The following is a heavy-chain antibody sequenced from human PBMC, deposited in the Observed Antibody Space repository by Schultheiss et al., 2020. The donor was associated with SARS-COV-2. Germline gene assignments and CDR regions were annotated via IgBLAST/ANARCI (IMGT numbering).Heavy chain of an antibody. V-gene: IGHV3-30*01. D-gene: IGHD6-13*01. CDR2: ISYDGSNK. Sequence: GGSLRLSCAASGFTFTSYAMHWVRQAPGKGLEWVAVISYDGSNKYYADSVKGRFTISRDNSKNTLYLQMNSLRAEDTAVYYCARGEEDSSSWSGPDWYFDLWGRGTLVTVSS. CDR3: ARGEEDSSSWSGPDWYFDL. CDR1: GFTFTSYA. J-gene: IGHJ2*01.